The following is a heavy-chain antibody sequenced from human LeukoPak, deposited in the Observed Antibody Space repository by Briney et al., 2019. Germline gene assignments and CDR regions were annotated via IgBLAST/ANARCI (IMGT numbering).Heavy chain of an antibody. Sequence: GESLKISCKGSGYSFTSYWIGWVRQMPGKGLEWMGIIYPGDSDTRYSPSFQGQVTISADTSTAYLQWSSLKASDTAMYYCARHQTYNDILTGYYYDYWGQGTLVTVSS. CDR1: GYSFTSYW. V-gene: IGHV5-51*01. J-gene: IGHJ4*02. CDR2: IYPGDSDT. CDR3: ARHQTYNDILTGYYYDY. D-gene: IGHD3-9*01.